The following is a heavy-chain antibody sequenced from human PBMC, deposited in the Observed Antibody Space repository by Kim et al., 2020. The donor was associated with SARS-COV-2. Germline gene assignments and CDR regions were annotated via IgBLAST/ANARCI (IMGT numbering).Heavy chain of an antibody. J-gene: IGHJ4*02. Sequence: DSVKGRFTISRDNSKNTLYLQMNSLRAEDTAVYYCAKDGTYYYGSGSYYYWGQGTLVTVSS. V-gene: IGHV3-23*01. CDR3: AKDGTYYYGSGSYYY. D-gene: IGHD3-10*01.